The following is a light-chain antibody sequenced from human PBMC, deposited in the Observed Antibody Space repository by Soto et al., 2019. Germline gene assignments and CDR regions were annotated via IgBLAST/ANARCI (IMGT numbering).Light chain of an antibody. J-gene: IGLJ1*01. CDR3: CSYAGSSTFV. Sequence: QSALTQPASVSGSPGQSITISCTGTSSDVGSYNLVSWYQQHPGKAPKLMIYEGSKRPSGVSNRFSGSKSGNTASLTISGLQAEDEADYYCCSYAGSSTFVFGTETKVNVL. CDR2: EGS. V-gene: IGLV2-23*03. CDR1: SSDVGSYNL.